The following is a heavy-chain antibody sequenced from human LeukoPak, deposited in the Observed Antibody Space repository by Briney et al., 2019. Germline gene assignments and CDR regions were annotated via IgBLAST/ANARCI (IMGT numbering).Heavy chain of an antibody. J-gene: IGHJ4*02. Sequence: GASVKVSCKASGGTFSSYAISWVRQAPGQGLEWMGGIIPIFGTANYAQKFQGRVTITTDESTSTAYMELSSLRSEDTAVHYCASDIAARPGGAFDYWGQGTLVTVSS. V-gene: IGHV1-69*05. CDR2: IIPIFGTA. D-gene: IGHD6-6*01. CDR1: GGTFSSYA. CDR3: ASDIAARPGGAFDY.